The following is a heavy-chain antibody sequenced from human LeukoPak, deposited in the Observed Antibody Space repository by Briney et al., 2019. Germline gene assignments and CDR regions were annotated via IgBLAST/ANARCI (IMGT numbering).Heavy chain of an antibody. CDR2: IRSKAYGGTT. J-gene: IGHJ4*02. V-gene: IGHV3-49*04. CDR3: TRVQLWLWGFDY. Sequence: GGSLRLSCTASGFTFGDYAMSWVRQAPGEGLEWVGFIRSKAYGGTTEYAASVKGRFTISRDDSKSIAYLQMNSLKTEDTAVYYCTRVQLWLWGFDYWGQGTLVTVSS. CDR1: GFTFGDYA. D-gene: IGHD5-18*01.